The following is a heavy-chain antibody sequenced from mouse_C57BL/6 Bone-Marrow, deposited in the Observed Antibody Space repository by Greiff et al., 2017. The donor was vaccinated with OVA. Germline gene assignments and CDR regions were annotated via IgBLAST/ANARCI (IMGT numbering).Heavy chain of an antibody. J-gene: IGHJ3*01. CDR3: ARGKTPPRRFAY. CDR1: GYSITSGYY. Sequence: EVKLMESGPGLVKPSQSLSLTCSVTGYSITSGYYWNWIRQFPGNKLEWMGYISYDGSNNYNPSLKNRIPITRDTSKNQFFLKLNSMTTEDTATYYCARGKTPPRRFAYWGQGTLVTVSA. CDR2: ISYDGSN. D-gene: IGHD6-1*01. V-gene: IGHV3-6*01.